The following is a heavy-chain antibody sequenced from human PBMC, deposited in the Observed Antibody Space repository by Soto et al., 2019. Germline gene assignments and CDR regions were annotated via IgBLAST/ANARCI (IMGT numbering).Heavy chain of an antibody. V-gene: IGHV1-8*01. CDR2: MNPNSGNT. Sequence: GASVKVSCKASGYTFTSYDINWVRQATGQGLEWMGWMNPNSGNTGYAQKFQGRVTMTRNTSISTAYMELSSLRSEDTAVYYCARAPPIRFLEWLSDPPDYWGQGTLVTVSS. CDR3: ARAPPIRFLEWLSDPPDY. J-gene: IGHJ4*02. D-gene: IGHD3-3*01. CDR1: GYTFTSYD.